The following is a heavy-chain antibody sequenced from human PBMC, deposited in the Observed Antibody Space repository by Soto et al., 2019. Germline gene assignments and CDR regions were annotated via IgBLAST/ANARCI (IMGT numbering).Heavy chain of an antibody. J-gene: IGHJ6*01. V-gene: IGHV1-2*04. CDR1: RYTFISYD. Sequence: ASVKVSCKASRYTFISYDINWVRQATGQGIERMGWINPNSGGTNYAQKGESWVTMTSDTSISTPNTELSRLRTDDTAVYYLAREEVTMVRGVMSELCSYYYYFGMDVWRQATT. CDR3: AREEVTMVRGVMSELCSYYYYFGMDV. CDR2: INPNSGGT. D-gene: IGHD3-10*01.